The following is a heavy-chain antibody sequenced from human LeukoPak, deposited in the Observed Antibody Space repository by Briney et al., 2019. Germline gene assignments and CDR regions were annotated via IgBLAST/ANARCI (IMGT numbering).Heavy chain of an antibody. CDR3: ARDLTRDGYNHDIRYGMDV. CDR2: IIPIFRIA. J-gene: IGHJ6*02. D-gene: IGHD5-24*01. CDR1: GGTFSSYA. Sequence: ASVKVSCKASGGTFSSYAISWVRQAPGQGLEWMGRIIPIFRIANYAQKFQGRVTITAGKSTSTAYMELSSLRSEDTAVYYCARDLTRDGYNHDIRYGMDVWGQGTTVTVSS. V-gene: IGHV1-69*04.